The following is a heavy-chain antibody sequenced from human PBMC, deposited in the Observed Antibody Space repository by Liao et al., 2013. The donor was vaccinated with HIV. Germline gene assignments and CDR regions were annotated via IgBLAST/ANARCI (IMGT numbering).Heavy chain of an antibody. CDR1: GGSITSFY. V-gene: IGHV4-4*07. D-gene: IGHD6-19*01. J-gene: IGHJ3*02. CDR2: IYTTGST. CDR3: ARVPVAGTRHDAFDI. Sequence: QMQLQESGPGLVKPSETLSLTCTVSGGSITSFYWNWIRQPAGKGLEWIGRIYTTGSTNYNPSLKSRVTVSVDMSKNQVSLKLTSVTAADTAVYYCARVPVAGTRHDAFDIWGQGTMVTVSS.